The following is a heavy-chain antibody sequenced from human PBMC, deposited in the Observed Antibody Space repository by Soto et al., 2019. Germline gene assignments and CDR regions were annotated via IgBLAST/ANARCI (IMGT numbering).Heavy chain of an antibody. J-gene: IGHJ4*02. D-gene: IGHD2-15*01. CDR2: IIPILGIA. CDR3: ARDPTSVVVAATHYDY. Sequence: ASVKVSCKASGGTFSSYTISWVRQAPGQGLEWMGRIIPILGIANYAQKFQGRVTITADKSTSTAYMELSSLRSEDTAVYYCARDPTSVVVAATHYDYWGQGTLVTVSS. V-gene: IGHV1-69*04. CDR1: GGTFSSYT.